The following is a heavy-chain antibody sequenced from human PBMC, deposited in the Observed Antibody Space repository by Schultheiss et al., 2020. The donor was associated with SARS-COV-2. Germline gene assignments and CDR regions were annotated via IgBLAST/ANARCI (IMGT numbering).Heavy chain of an antibody. Sequence: GGSLRLSCAASGFTFDDYTMHWVRQAPGKGLEWVAVISYDGSNKYYADSVKGRFTISRDNSKNTLYLQMNSLRAEDTAVYYCAREGGPIKIAARPYATIIDYWGQGTLVTVSS. CDR3: AREGGPIKIAARPYATIIDY. J-gene: IGHJ4*02. CDR1: GFTFDDYT. CDR2: ISYDGSNK. V-gene: IGHV3-30*03. D-gene: IGHD6-6*01.